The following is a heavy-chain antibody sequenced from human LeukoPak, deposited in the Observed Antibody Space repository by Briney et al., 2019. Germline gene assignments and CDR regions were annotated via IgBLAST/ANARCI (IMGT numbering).Heavy chain of an antibody. CDR2: ISGSGGST. CDR1: GFTFSSYG. CDR3: ENMVRGVWVTDYYYIDV. V-gene: IGHV3-23*01. D-gene: IGHD3-10*01. Sequence: GGSLRLSCAASGFTFSSYGMSWVRQAPGKGLEWVSAISGSGGSTYYADSVKGRFTISRDNSKNTLYLQMNSLRAEETAVDYCENMVRGVWVTDYYYIDVWGKGTTVTVSS. J-gene: IGHJ6*03.